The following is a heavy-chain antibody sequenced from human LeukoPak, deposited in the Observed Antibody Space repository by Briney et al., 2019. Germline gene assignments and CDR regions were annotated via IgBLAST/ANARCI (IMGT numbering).Heavy chain of an antibody. J-gene: IGHJ4*02. D-gene: IGHD6-13*01. V-gene: IGHV5-10-1*01. CDR2: IDPSDSYT. Sequence: GESLKISCKGSGYSFTSYWISWVRQMPGKGLEWMGRIDPSDSYTNYSPSFQGHVTIPADKSISTAYLQWSSLKASDTAMYYCARLISSSWYLDYWGQGTLVTVSS. CDR3: ARLISSSWYLDY. CDR1: GYSFTSYW.